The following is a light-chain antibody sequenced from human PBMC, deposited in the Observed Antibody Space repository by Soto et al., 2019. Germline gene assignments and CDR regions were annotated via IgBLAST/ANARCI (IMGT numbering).Light chain of an antibody. CDR3: QKYTSAPFT. J-gene: IGKJ3*01. V-gene: IGKV1-27*01. CDR1: QGISNY. Sequence: DIQMTQSPSSLSASVGDRVTITCRASQGISNYLAWYQQKPGKVPELLIYGASTLKSGVPSRFSGSGSGTDFTLTISSLQPEDVATYYCQKYTSAPFTFGHGNKVDSK. CDR2: GAS.